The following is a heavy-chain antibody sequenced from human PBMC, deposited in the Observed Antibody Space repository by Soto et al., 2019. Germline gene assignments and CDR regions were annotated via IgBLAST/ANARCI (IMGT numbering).Heavy chain of an antibody. CDR2: FDPEDGET. V-gene: IGHV1-24*01. CDR1: GYTLTELS. J-gene: IGHJ4*02. Sequence: ASVKVSCKVSGYTLTELSMHWVRQAPGKELEWMGGFDPEDGETIYAQKFQGRVTMTEDTSTDTAYMELSSLRSEDTAVYYCATGYCSSTSCLIPFDYWGQGTLVTVSS. D-gene: IGHD2-2*01. CDR3: ATGYCSSTSCLIPFDY.